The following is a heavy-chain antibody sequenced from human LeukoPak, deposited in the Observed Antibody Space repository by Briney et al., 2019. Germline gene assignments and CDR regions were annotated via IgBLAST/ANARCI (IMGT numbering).Heavy chain of an antibody. J-gene: IGHJ5*02. V-gene: IGHV4-59*12. CDR1: GVSISSYY. D-gene: IGHD5-18*01. CDR3: ARRGYTYGWGWFDP. CDR2: IYYSGST. Sequence: SETLSLTCTVSGVSISSYYWSWIRQPPGKGLEWIGYIYYSGSTNYNPSLKSRVTISVDTSKNQFSLKVNSVTAADTAVYYCARRGYTYGWGWFDPWGQGTLVTVSS.